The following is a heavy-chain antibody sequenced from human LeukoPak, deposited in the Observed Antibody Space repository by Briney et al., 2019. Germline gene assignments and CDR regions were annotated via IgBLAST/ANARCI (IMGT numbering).Heavy chain of an antibody. D-gene: IGHD3-16*02. J-gene: IGHJ4*02. V-gene: IGHV4-34*01. CDR1: GGSFSGYY. Sequence: SETLSLTCAVYGGSFSGYYWSWIRQPPGKGLEWIGEINHSGSTNYNPSLKSRVTISVDTSKNQFSLKLSSVTAADTAVYYCARGPLYDYVWGSYRYNYFDYWGQGTLVTVSS. CDR3: ARGPLYDYVWGSYRYNYFDY. CDR2: INHSGST.